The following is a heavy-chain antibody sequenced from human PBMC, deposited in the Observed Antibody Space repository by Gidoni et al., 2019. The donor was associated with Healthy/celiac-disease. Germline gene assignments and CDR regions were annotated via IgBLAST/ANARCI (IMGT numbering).Heavy chain of an antibody. V-gene: IGHV4-31*03. Sequence: QVPLQESGPGLVKPSQTLSLTCTVSGGSISSGGYYWSWIRQRQGKGLEWIGYIYYSGSTYYNPSLKRRVTISVDTSKNQFSLKLSSVTAADTAVYYCARKVGATTVGFDYWGQGTLVTVSS. D-gene: IGHD1-26*01. CDR2: IYYSGST. CDR3: ARKVGATTVGFDY. J-gene: IGHJ4*02. CDR1: GGSISSGGYY.